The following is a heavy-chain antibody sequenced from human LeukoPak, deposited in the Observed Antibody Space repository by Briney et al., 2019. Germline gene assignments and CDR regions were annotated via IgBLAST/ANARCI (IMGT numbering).Heavy chain of an antibody. CDR2: ISSSSSYI. Sequence: GGPLRLSCAASGFTFSSYSMNWVRQAPGKGLEWVSSISSSSSYIYYADSVKGRFTISRDNAKNSLYLQMNSLRAEDTAVYYCAKDLYYYGSGSYYGPDYWGQGTLVTVSS. CDR1: GFTFSSYS. D-gene: IGHD3-10*01. CDR3: AKDLYYYGSGSYYGPDY. V-gene: IGHV3-21*01. J-gene: IGHJ4*02.